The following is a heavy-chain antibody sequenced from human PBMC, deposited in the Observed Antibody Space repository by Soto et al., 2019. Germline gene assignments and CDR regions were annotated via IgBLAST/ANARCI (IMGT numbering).Heavy chain of an antibody. J-gene: IGHJ4*02. D-gene: IGHD4-17*01. V-gene: IGHV4-59*01. Sequence: SETLSLTCTVSGGSTSSYYWNWIRQPPGKGLEWIAYIYSNGYSTYNPYLKSRVTISMETYKNKFSLKLTSVTAADTAVYYCARGTPVTRKGYHFAYWGKGALVTVSS. CDR1: GGSTSSYY. CDR2: IYSNGYS. CDR3: ARGTPVTRKGYHFAY.